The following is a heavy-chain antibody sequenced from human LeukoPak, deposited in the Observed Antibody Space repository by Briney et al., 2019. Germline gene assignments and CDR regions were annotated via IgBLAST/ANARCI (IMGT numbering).Heavy chain of an antibody. D-gene: IGHD3-22*01. V-gene: IGHV4-61*02. J-gene: IGHJ4*02. CDR2: IYTSGST. CDR1: GGSISSGSYY. CDR3: ARSKYYYDSSPPDY. Sequence: SQTLSLTCTVSGGSISSGSYYWSWIRQPAGKGLEWIGRIYTSGSTNYNPSLKSRVTISVDTSKNQFSLKLSSVTAADTAVYYCARSKYYYDSSPPDYWAQGTLVTVSS.